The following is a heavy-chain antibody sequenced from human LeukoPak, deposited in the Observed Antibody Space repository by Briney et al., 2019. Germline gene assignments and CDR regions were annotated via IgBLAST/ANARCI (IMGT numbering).Heavy chain of an antibody. CDR1: GYTFTSYD. V-gene: IGHV1-8*01. J-gene: IGHJ6*02. D-gene: IGHD3-10*01. Sequence: ASVKVSCKASGYTFTSYDINWVRQATGQGLEWMGWMNPNSGNTGYAQKFQGRVTMTRNTSISTAYMELSSLRSEDTAVYYCVRGPTPLLWFGELFYYYYGMDVWGQGTTVTVSS. CDR3: VRGPTPLLWFGELFYYYYGMDV. CDR2: MNPNSGNT.